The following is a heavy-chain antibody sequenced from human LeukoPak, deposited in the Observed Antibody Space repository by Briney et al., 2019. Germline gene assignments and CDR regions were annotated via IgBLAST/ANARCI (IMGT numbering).Heavy chain of an antibody. CDR1: GGSISSGGYY. V-gene: IGHV4-30-2*01. J-gene: IGHJ4*02. CDR3: ARVSPGYSSSWYDEGGNPFDY. D-gene: IGHD6-13*01. Sequence: MASETLSLTCTVSGGSISSGGYYWSWIRQPPGEGLEWIGYIYHSGSTYYNPSLKSRVTISVDRSKNQFSLKLSSVTAADTAVYYCARVSPGYSSSWYDEGGNPFDYWGQGILVTVSS. CDR2: IYHSGST.